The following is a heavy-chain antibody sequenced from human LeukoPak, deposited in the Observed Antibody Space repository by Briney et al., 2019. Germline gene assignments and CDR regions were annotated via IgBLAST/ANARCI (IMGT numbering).Heavy chain of an antibody. J-gene: IGHJ3*02. CDR1: GFTFSSYV. D-gene: IGHD3-10*01. Sequence: GRSLRLSCVASGFTFSSYVMHWVRQAPGKRLEWVAVISNDGSNKYYADSVKGRFTISRDNSKNTLYLQMNSLRAEDTAVYYCAKGRGAFDIWGQGTMVTVSS. V-gene: IGHV3-30*18. CDR3: AKGRGAFDI. CDR2: ISNDGSNK.